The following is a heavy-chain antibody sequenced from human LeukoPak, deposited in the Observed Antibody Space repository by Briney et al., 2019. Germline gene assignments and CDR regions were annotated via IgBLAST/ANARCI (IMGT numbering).Heavy chain of an antibody. CDR2: IYTSGST. CDR3: ARELYDYAYYYYYMDV. Sequence: SQTLSLTCTVSDGSISSGSYYWSWIRQPAGKGLEWIGRIYTSGSTNYNPSLKSRVTISVDTSKNQFSLKLSSMTAADTAVYYCARELYDYAYYYYYMDVWGKGTTVTVSS. J-gene: IGHJ6*03. D-gene: IGHD4-17*01. CDR1: DGSISSGSYY. V-gene: IGHV4-61*02.